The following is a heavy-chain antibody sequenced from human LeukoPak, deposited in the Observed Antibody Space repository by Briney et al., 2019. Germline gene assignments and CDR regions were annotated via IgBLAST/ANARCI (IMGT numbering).Heavy chain of an antibody. CDR3: ARGAGYSSGWYDY. CDR1: GGSFSGYC. CDR2: INHSGST. D-gene: IGHD6-19*01. J-gene: IGHJ4*02. V-gene: IGHV4-34*01. Sequence: SETLSLTCAVYGGSFSGYCWSWIRQPPGKGLEWIGEINHSGSTNYNPSLKSRVTISVDASKNQFSLKLSSVTAADTAVYYCARGAGYSSGWYDYWGQGILVTVSS.